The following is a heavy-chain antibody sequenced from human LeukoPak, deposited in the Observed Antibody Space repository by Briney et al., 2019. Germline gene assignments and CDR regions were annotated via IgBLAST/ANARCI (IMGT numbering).Heavy chain of an antibody. CDR3: ARYPYGCFFDY. CDR1: GFTFSSYS. Sequence: GGSLRLSCAASGFTFSSYSMNWVRQAPGKGLEWVSSISSSSSYIYYADSVKGRFTISRDNAKNSLYLQMNSLRADDTAVYYCARYPYGCFFDYWGQGTLVTVSS. CDR2: ISSSSSYI. J-gene: IGHJ4*02. D-gene: IGHD4-17*01. V-gene: IGHV3-21*01.